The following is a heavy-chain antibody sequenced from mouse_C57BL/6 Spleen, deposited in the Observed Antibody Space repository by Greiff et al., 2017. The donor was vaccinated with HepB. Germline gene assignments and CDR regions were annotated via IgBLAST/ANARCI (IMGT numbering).Heavy chain of an antibody. J-gene: IGHJ4*01. D-gene: IGHD1-1*01. CDR2: IHPNSGST. CDR3: ASHYGSRGGYAMDY. Sequence: VQLQQPGAELVKPGASVKLSCKASGYTFTSYWMHWVKQRPGQGLEWIGMIHPNSGSTNYNEKFKSKATLTVDKSSSTAYMQLSSLTSEDSAVYYCASHYGSRGGYAMDYWGQGTSVTVSS. V-gene: IGHV1-64*01. CDR1: GYTFTSYW.